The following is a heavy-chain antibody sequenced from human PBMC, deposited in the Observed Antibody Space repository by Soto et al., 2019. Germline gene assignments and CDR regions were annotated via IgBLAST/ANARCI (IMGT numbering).Heavy chain of an antibody. Sequence: EVQLVESGGGLVQPGGSLRLSCAASGFTFSDHHMDWVRQAPGKGLEWVGRARNKAHSYTTAYAASVKGRFTISRDDSKNLLSLQKNSLKTGDTAVFFCARLRGTSFDLGGQGTLVTVSS. J-gene: IGHJ4*02. V-gene: IGHV3-72*01. CDR1: GFTFSDHH. CDR3: ARLRGTSFDL. CDR2: ARNKAHSYTT.